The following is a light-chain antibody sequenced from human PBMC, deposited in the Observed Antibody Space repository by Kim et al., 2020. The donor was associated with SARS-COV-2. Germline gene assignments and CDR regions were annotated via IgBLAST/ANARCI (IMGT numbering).Light chain of an antibody. J-gene: IGLJ2*01. CDR3: QAWDSSLVV. V-gene: IGLV3-1*01. Sequence: VSPGQTASITCSGDKLGDKYACWYQQKPGQSPVLVIYQDSKRPSGIPERFSGSNSGNTATLTISGTQAMDEADYYCQAWDSSLVVFGGGTKLTVL. CDR2: QDS. CDR1: KLGDKY.